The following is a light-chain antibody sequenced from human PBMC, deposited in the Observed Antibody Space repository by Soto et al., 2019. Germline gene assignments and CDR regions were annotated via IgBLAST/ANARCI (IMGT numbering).Light chain of an antibody. CDR1: QSISSY. V-gene: IGKV3-11*01. CDR2: AAS. Sequence: EIVWTQSPATLSLSPGERAALSCRASQSISSYLAWYQQKPGQAPRLLIYAASNRATGIPARFSGSGSGTDFTLTISSLEPEDFAVYYCQQRSNWITFGQGTRLEIK. J-gene: IGKJ5*01. CDR3: QQRSNWIT.